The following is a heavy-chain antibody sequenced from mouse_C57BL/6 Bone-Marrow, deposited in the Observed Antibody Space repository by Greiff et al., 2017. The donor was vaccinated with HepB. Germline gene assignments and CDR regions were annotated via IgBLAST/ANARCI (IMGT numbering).Heavy chain of an antibody. CDR1: GYTFTSYG. CDR2: IYPRSGNT. Sequence: QVHVKQSGAELARPGASVKLSCKASGYTFTSYGISWVKQRTGQGLEWIGEIYPRSGNTYYNEKFKGKATLTADKSSSTAYMELRSLTAEDPTVYFCARRGPTTVDYWGQGTTLTVSS. D-gene: IGHD1-1*01. J-gene: IGHJ2*01. CDR3: ARRGPTTVDY. V-gene: IGHV1-81*01.